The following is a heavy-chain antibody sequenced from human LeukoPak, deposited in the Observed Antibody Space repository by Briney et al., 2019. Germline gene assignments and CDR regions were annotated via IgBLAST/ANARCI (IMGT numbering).Heavy chain of an antibody. CDR1: GGSISSSNW. CDR3: ASGGTVYCSGGSCYDY. V-gene: IGHV4-4*02. J-gene: IGHJ4*02. D-gene: IGHD2-15*01. CDR2: IYHSGST. Sequence: SETLSLTCAVSGGSISSSNWWSWVRQPPGKGLEWIGEIYHSGSTNYNPSLKSRVTISVDKSKNQFSLKLSSVTAADTAVYNCASGGTVYCSGGSCYDYWGQGTLVTVSS.